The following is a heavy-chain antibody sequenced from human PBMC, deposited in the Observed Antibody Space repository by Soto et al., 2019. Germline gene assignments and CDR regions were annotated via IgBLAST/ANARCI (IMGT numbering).Heavy chain of an antibody. J-gene: IGHJ6*02. D-gene: IGHD2-2*01. CDR3: ARDCSSTSCESYYYYGMDV. Sequence: ASVKVSCKASGGTFSSYGISWVRQAPGQGLEWMGWISAYNGNTNYAQKLQGRVTMTTDTSTSTAYMELRSLRSDDTAVYYCARDCSSTSCESYYYYGMDVWGQGTTVTVSS. V-gene: IGHV1-18*01. CDR2: ISAYNGNT. CDR1: GGTFSSYG.